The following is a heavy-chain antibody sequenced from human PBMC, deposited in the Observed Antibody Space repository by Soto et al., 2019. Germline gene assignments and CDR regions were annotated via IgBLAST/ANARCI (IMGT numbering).Heavy chain of an antibody. CDR1: GYSFTSYW. CDR2: IYPGDSDT. CDR3: ARQLEYSSSSYYYYYGMDV. Sequence: GESLKISCKCSGYSFTSYWIVWVRQMPGKGLEWMGIIYPGDSDTRYSPSFQGQVTISADKSISTAYLQWSSLKASDTAMYYCARQLEYSSSSYYYYYGMDVWGQGTTVTVSS. D-gene: IGHD6-6*01. V-gene: IGHV5-51*01. J-gene: IGHJ6*02.